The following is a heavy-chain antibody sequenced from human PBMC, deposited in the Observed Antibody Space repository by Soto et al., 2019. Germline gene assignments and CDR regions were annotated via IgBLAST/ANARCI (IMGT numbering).Heavy chain of an antibody. CDR2: INQSGST. D-gene: IGHD2-2*01. Sequence: PSETLSLTCDVYGGSFSGYYWSWIRQPPGKGLEWIGEINQSGSTNYNPSLKSRVNISVESSENQFALKLSSVTAADTAVYYCATFEYQLPYNWFDPWGQGTLVTVSS. CDR3: ATFEYQLPYNWFDP. CDR1: GGSFSGYY. V-gene: IGHV4-34*01. J-gene: IGHJ5*02.